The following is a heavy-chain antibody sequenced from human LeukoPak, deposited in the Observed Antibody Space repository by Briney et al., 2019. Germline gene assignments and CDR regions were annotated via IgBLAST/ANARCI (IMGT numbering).Heavy chain of an antibody. D-gene: IGHD3-22*01. CDR3: ARDRNYYDSSGYYFAN. CDR2: IYHSGNT. CDR1: GGSVSSGSSF. Sequence: SATLSLSCTGSGGSVSSGSSFWSWIRQSPGEGMAWIGYIYHSGNTNYNPSLKSRVTISVDTSKSQLSLKLNSVTAADTAVYHCARDRNYYDSSGYYFANWGQGTLVTVSS. J-gene: IGHJ4*02. V-gene: IGHV4-61*01.